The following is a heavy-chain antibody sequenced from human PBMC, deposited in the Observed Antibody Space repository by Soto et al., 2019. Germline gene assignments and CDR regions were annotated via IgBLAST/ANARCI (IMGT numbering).Heavy chain of an antibody. CDR3: AKSQEIGTHFFDS. J-gene: IGHJ4*02. V-gene: IGHV3-13*01. Sequence: PGGSLRLSCEASGFTFSGFDMHWVRQPTGKGLEWVSSIGTAGDTYYAVSVKGRFTISRDNAKNSLSLQMNSLRAEDMAVYFCAKSQEIGTHFFDSWGQGTQVTVPS. D-gene: IGHD6-13*01. CDR1: GFTFSGFD. CDR2: IGTAGDT.